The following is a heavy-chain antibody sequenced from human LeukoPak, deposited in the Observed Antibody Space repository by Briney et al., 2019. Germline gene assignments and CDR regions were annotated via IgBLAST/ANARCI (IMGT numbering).Heavy chain of an antibody. CDR2: IYYSGST. J-gene: IGHJ3*02. D-gene: IGHD3-3*01. CDR1: GGSISSGGYY. CDR3: ARGPPLYDFWSGYYLDAFDI. V-gene: IGHV4-31*03. Sequence: SETLSLTCTVSGGSISSGGYYWSWIRQHPGRGLEWIGYIYYSGSTYYNPSLKSRVTISVDTSKNQFPLKLSSVTAADTAVYYCARGPPLYDFWSGYYLDAFDIWGQGTMVTVSS.